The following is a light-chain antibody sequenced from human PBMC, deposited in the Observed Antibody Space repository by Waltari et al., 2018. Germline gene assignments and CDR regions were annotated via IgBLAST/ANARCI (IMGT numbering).Light chain of an antibody. J-gene: IGKJ1*01. V-gene: IGKV3-15*01. CDR1: ESVSSN. CDR3: QQYTDWPPTWT. Sequence: EIVMTQSPDTLSVSPGERATLSCSASESVSSNLAWYQQKPGQAPSRLILGASTRATGIPARFSGSESGTEFTLTISSLQSEDLAIYYCQQYTDWPPTWTFGQGTKVEI. CDR2: GAS.